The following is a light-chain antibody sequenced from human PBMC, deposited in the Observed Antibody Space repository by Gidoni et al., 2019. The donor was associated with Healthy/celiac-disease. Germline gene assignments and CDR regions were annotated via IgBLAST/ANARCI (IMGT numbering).Light chain of an antibody. CDR3: QQYGSSLWT. V-gene: IGKV3-20*01. J-gene: IGKJ1*01. CDR2: GAS. CDR1: QSVSSSY. Sequence: EIVLTQSPGTLSLYPGERATLSCRASQSVSSSYLAWYQQKPGQAPRLLIYGASIRATGIPDRFSGSGSGTDFTLTISRLEPEDFAVYYCQQYGSSLWTFGQGTKVEIK.